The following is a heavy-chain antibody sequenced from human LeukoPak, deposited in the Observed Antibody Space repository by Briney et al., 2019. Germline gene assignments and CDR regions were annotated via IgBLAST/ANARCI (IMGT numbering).Heavy chain of an antibody. CDR3: ARVWFGYFFQ. D-gene: IGHD3-10*01. Sequence: GGSLRLFCVASGIDFSYHYVGWVRQAPGKGLEWVSVIHTGGTTHYADSVKGRFTISKDNSNNTVFLQMNSVRVEDTAVYYCARVWFGYFFQWGQGVLVTLSS. CDR2: IHTGGTT. V-gene: IGHV3-53*01. CDR1: GIDFSYHY. J-gene: IGHJ4*02.